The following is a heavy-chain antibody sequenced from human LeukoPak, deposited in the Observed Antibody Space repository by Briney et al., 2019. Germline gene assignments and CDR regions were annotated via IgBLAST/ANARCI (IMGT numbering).Heavy chain of an antibody. D-gene: IGHD5-18*01. Sequence: KPSETLSLTCAVSGYSISSGYYWGWIRQPPGKGLEWLGTIYHNGNTYYNPSLKSRVTISVDTSKNQFSLKLSSVTAADTAVYYCARVRYNYGDSDYWGQGTLVTVSS. CDR2: IYHNGNT. CDR1: GYSISSGYY. J-gene: IGHJ4*02. V-gene: IGHV4-38-2*01. CDR3: ARVRYNYGDSDY.